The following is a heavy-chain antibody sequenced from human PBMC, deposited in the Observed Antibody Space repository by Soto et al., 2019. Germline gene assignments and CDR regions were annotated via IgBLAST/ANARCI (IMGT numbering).Heavy chain of an antibody. Sequence: GASVKVSCKASGGTFSSYAISWVRQAPGQGLEWMGGITPIFGTANYAQKFQGRVTITADKSTSTAYMELSSLRSEDTAVYYCARAKADIVVVPAATPFDPWGQGTLVTVSS. V-gene: IGHV1-69*06. CDR1: GGTFSSYA. D-gene: IGHD2-2*01. J-gene: IGHJ5*02. CDR2: ITPIFGTA. CDR3: ARAKADIVVVPAATPFDP.